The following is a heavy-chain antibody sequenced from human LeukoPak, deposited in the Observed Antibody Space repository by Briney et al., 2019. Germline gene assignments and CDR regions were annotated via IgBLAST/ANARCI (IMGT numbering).Heavy chain of an antibody. CDR3: ARGGGSKNWFDP. J-gene: IGHJ5*02. CDR1: GFTFSDYY. CDR2: ISNSGTTI. D-gene: IGHD3-10*01. Sequence: NPGGSLRLSCAASGFTFSDYYMSWIRQAPGKGLEWVSYISNSGTTIYYADSVQGRFSISRDNAKNSLYLQMNSLRAEDTAVYYCARGGGSKNWFDPWGQGTLVTVSS. V-gene: IGHV3-11*04.